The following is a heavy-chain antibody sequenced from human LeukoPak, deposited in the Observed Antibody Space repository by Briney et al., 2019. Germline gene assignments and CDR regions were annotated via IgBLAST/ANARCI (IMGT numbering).Heavy chain of an antibody. CDR3: ARGGLEPVDY. Sequence: GGSLRLSCAASGFTISRYWMHWVRQAPGKGLVWISRINPEETTTSYADSVRGRFTISRDNAKNTLYLEMNSLRTEDTAVYYCARGGLEPVDYWGQGSLVTVSS. D-gene: IGHD1-14*01. J-gene: IGHJ4*02. V-gene: IGHV3-74*01. CDR2: INPEETTT. CDR1: GFTISRYW.